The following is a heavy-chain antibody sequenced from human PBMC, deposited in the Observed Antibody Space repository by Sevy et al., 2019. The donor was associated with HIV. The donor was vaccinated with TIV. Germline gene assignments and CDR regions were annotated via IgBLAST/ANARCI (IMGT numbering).Heavy chain of an antibody. Sequence: GGSLRLSCGASGFTFSNYAMSWVRQAPGKGLEWVSSISGSGDNTYNADSVKGRFTVSRDNSKNTRYLQMNSLRAEDTAVYYCAKDSGDDNYGLFDYWGQGTLVTVSS. D-gene: IGHD5-18*01. J-gene: IGHJ4*02. V-gene: IGHV3-23*01. CDR1: GFTFSNYA. CDR2: ISGSGDNT. CDR3: AKDSGDDNYGLFDY.